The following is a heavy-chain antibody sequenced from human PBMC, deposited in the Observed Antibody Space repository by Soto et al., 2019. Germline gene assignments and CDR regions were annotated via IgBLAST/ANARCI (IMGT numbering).Heavy chain of an antibody. CDR3: AAGSGWLIDY. V-gene: IGHV3-7*03. Sequence: PGGSLRLSCAASGFTFSSYWMNWVRQAPGKGLEWVAIIRKDGSETYYVDSVKGRFTISRDNAKNSLYLQMNSPRVEDTAVYYCAAGSGWLIDYWGRGTLVTVSS. J-gene: IGHJ4*02. D-gene: IGHD6-19*01. CDR2: IRKDGSET. CDR1: GFTFSSYW.